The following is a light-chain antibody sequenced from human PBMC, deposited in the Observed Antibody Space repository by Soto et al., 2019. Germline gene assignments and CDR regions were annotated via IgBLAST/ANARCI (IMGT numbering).Light chain of an antibody. V-gene: IGKV3-11*01. CDR3: QQRNIWPPVT. J-gene: IGKJ5*01. Sequence: EIVLTQSPATLSLSPGERASRSCRANLRPTNYLARHQQKPGPPPRLLIYGAFNRAAGIPARFSGIGSGTDFTLSISSLEPEDSAVYYCQQRNIWPPVTFGQGTRLEI. CDR2: GAF. CDR1: LRPTNY.